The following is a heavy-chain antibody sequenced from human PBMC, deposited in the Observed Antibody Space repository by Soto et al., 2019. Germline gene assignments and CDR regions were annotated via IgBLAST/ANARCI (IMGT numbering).Heavy chain of an antibody. Sequence: QVQLQESGPGLVKPSGTLSLTCAVSGDSISSSNWWSWVRQPPGKGLEWIGEIYHSGTTYYNPSLKSRVTISVDKSKNQFSLELTSVTAADTAVYYCARTTAVATPVQSVFDYWGQGTLVTVSS. CDR3: ARTTAVATPVQSVFDY. V-gene: IGHV4-4*02. D-gene: IGHD4-17*01. J-gene: IGHJ4*02. CDR2: IYHSGTT. CDR1: GDSISSSNW.